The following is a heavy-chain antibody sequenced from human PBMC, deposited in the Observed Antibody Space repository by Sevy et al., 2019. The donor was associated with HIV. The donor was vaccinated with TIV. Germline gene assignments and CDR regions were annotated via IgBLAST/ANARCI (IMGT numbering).Heavy chain of an antibody. CDR3: AREGCSRPHDY. J-gene: IGHJ4*02. CDR2: LSFGCGKI. V-gene: IGHV3-23*01. Sequence: WGSLRLSCAASGFAFYEYSMSWIRQAPGKGLERVATLSFGCGKINYADSVKGRFTISRDNSKNSFYLQMDNLRVEDTALHYCAREGCSRPHDYWGQGTRVNVSS. D-gene: IGHD2-8*01. CDR1: GFAFYEYS.